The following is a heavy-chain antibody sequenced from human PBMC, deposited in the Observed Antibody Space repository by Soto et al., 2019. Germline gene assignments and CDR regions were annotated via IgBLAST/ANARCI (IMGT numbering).Heavy chain of an antibody. V-gene: IGHV3-53*01. CDR3: ARGYSYTQPVFDY. J-gene: IGHJ4*02. CDR2: IYSSGST. D-gene: IGHD5-18*01. Sequence: GGLRRLACAASGFSVSNSYMTWDRQAPGKGLEWVSFIYSSGSTYYADSVKGRFTISRDNFKNTLYLQMNSLRAEDTAVYYCARGYSYTQPVFDYWGLGTLVTVSS. CDR1: GFSVSNSY.